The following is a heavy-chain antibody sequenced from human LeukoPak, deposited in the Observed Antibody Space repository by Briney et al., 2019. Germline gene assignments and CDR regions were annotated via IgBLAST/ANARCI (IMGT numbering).Heavy chain of an antibody. CDR1: GYTFTGYY. J-gene: IGHJ4*02. CDR2: INPNSGGT. Sequence: GASVKVSCKASGYTFTGYYMHWVRQAPGQGLEWMGWINPNSGGTNYAQKFQGRVTMTGDTSISTAYMELSRLRSDDTAVYYCARDRVYDYVWGSYRPLDYWGQGTLVTVSS. V-gene: IGHV1-2*02. CDR3: ARDRVYDYVWGSYRPLDY. D-gene: IGHD3-16*02.